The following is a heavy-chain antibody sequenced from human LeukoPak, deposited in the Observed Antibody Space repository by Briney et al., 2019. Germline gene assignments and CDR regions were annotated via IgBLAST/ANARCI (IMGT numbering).Heavy chain of an antibody. CDR2: ISGSGGST. Sequence: PAGTLSLSCAASGFTVSSYAMSWVRQAPGKGLEWVSGISGSGGSTYYADSVKGRFTISRENSKNTLYLQMNSLRAEDTAVYYCAHISSSWSDYWGQGTLVTVSS. D-gene: IGHD6-13*01. J-gene: IGHJ4*02. CDR3: AHISSSWSDY. V-gene: IGHV3-23*01. CDR1: GFTVSSYA.